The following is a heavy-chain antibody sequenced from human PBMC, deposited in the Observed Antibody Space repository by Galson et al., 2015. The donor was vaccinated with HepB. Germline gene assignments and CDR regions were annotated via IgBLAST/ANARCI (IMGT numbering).Heavy chain of an antibody. J-gene: IGHJ4*02. CDR3: TRDLSGTSMEV. CDR1: GFTFSVYS. CDR2: ITSTTNYI. V-gene: IGHV3-21*01. D-gene: IGHD3-10*01. Sequence: SLRLSCAASGFTFSVYSMNWVRQAPGKGLEWVSSITSTTNYIYYTDSVKGRFTISRDNAKNSLYLQMNSLRAEDTALYYCTRDLSGTSMEVWGQGTLVTVSS.